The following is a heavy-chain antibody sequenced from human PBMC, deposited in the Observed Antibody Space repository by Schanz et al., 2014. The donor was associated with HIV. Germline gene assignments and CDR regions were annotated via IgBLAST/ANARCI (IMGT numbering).Heavy chain of an antibody. Sequence: QVLESGGGLVQTGGSLRLSCVASGFSFDSFGMHWVRQAPGKGLEWVAVISYDGVNKHFADSVKGRFTISRDNSKNTMYLKMNSLRVDDTAVYYCAKDRNYYDNRYLGKGNYYYYYGMDVWGQGTTVTVSS. CDR1: GFSFDSFG. CDR2: ISYDGVNK. V-gene: IGHV3-30*18. J-gene: IGHJ6*02. D-gene: IGHD3-22*01. CDR3: AKDRNYYDNRYLGKGNYYYYYGMDV.